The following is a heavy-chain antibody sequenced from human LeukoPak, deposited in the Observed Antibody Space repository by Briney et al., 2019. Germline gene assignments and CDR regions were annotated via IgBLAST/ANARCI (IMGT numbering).Heavy chain of an antibody. D-gene: IGHD2-8*02. J-gene: IGHJ4*02. Sequence: GGSLRLSCAASGFTVSSNEMSWVRQAPGKGLEWVSSISGGSTYYADSRKGRFTISRDNSKNTLHLQMNSLRAEDTAVYYCAKDGGQVLGTFSYWGQGTLVTVSS. CDR1: GFTVSSNE. V-gene: IGHV3-38-3*01. CDR3: AKDGGQVLGTFSY. CDR2: ISGGST.